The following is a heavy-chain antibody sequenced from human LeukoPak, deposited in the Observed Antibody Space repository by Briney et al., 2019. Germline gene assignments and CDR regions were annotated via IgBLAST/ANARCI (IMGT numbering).Heavy chain of an antibody. D-gene: IGHD3-22*01. CDR3: ARTYFYDTRGYYDAFDI. Sequence: SETLSLTCTVSGGSISSSSYYWGWIRQPPGKGLEWIGSISYSGRTNYNPSLKSRVTISVDTSKNHFSLKLNPVTAADTAVYYCARTYFYDTRGYYDAFDIWGQGTMVTVSS. J-gene: IGHJ3*02. V-gene: IGHV4-39*01. CDR1: GGSISSSSYY. CDR2: ISYSGRT.